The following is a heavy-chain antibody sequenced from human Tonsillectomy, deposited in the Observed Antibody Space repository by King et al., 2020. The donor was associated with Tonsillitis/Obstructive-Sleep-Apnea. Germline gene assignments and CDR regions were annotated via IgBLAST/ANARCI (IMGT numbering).Heavy chain of an antibody. CDR2: IYHSGST. CDR1: GGSISSSNW. V-gene: IGHV4-4*02. D-gene: IGHD4-17*01. Sequence: VPLQESGPGLVKPSGTLSLTCAVSGGSISSSNWWSWVRQPPGKGLEWLGEIYHSGSTNYNPSLKSRVTISVDKSKNQFSLKLSSVTAADTAVYYCARYGDYVTEEYFQHWGQGTLVTVSS. CDR3: ARYGDYVTEEYFQH. J-gene: IGHJ1*01.